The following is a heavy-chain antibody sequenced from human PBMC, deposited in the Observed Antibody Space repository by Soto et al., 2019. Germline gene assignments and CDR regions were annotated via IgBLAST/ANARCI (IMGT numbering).Heavy chain of an antibody. CDR3: VKYHPVPAAFDI. CDR1: GFTFSDYY. CDR2: IISSGSTI. D-gene: IGHD2-2*01. V-gene: IGHV3-11*04. Sequence: GGSLRLSCAASGFTFSDYYMSWIRQAPGKGLEWVSYIISSGSTIYYADSVKGRFTISRDNAKNSLYLQMSSLRAEDTAVYYCVKYHPVPAAFDIWGQGTMVTVSS. J-gene: IGHJ3*02.